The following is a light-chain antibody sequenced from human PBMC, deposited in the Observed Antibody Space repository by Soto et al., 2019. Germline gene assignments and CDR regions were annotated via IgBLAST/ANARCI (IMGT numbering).Light chain of an antibody. CDR1: SSDVGGYNY. Sequence: QSALTQPASVSGSPGQSITISCTGTSSDVGGYNYVSWYQQHPGKALKLMIYDVSNRPSGVSNRFSGSKSGNTASLTISGLQAEDEADYFCSSYTSSSTYVLGTGTKVTVL. V-gene: IGLV2-14*01. CDR2: DVS. J-gene: IGLJ1*01. CDR3: SSYTSSSTYV.